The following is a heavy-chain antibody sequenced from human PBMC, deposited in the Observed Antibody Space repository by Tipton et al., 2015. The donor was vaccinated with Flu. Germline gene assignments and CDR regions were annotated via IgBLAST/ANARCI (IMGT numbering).Heavy chain of an antibody. J-gene: IGHJ4*02. CDR2: IYYSGST. V-gene: IGHV4-59*01. CDR1: GGSISGYY. Sequence: TLSLTCTVSGGSISGYYWSWIRQPPGKGLEWIAYIYYSGSTNYNPSLKSRVTISVDMSKNQFSLKLNSVTAADTAVYYGARSPGYYFVYWGQGTLVTVSS. CDR3: ARSPGYYFVY.